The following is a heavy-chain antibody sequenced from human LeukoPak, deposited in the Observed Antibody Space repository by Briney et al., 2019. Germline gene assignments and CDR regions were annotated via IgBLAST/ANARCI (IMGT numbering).Heavy chain of an antibody. Sequence: GGSLRLSCAPSGFTFSSYGMHWVRQAPGKGLEWVAFIQFDGSDEHYADSVKGRFTISRDNSQDTLYLQMNSLRAEDTAVYYCAKDLRLAPFDYGGQGPLVTVSS. J-gene: IGHJ4*02. CDR3: AKDLRLAPFDY. CDR1: GFTFSSYG. CDR2: IQFDGSDE. V-gene: IGHV3-30*02.